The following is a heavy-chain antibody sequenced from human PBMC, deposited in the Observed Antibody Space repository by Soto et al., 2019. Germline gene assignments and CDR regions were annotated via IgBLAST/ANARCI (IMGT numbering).Heavy chain of an antibody. CDR2: ISYDGSNK. D-gene: IGHD3-10*01. J-gene: IGHJ6*02. CDR1: GFTFSSYA. CDR3: ARGQGVWRWFGELDYYYGMDV. V-gene: IGHV3-30-3*01. Sequence: QVQLVESGGGVVQPGRSLRLSCAASGFTFSSYAMHWVRQAPGKGLEWVAVISYDGSNKYYADSVKGRFTISRDNSKNTLYLQMNSLRAEDTAVYYCARGQGVWRWFGELDYYYGMDVWGQGTTVTVSS.